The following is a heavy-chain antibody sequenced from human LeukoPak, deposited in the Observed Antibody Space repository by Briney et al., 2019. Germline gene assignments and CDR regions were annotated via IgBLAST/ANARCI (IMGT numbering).Heavy chain of an antibody. CDR1: GGSISSSNW. CDR3: ARASYYDSSSTFDY. D-gene: IGHD3-22*01. J-gene: IGHJ4*02. CDR2: IYHSGST. Sequence: SGTLSLTCAVSGGSISSSNWWSWVRQPPGKGLEWIGEIYHSGSTNYNPSLKSRVTISVDKSKNQFSLKLSSVTAADTAVYYCARASYYDSSSTFDYWGQRTLVTVSS. V-gene: IGHV4-4*02.